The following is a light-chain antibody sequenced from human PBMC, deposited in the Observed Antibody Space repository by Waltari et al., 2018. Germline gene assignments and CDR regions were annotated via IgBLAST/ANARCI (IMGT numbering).Light chain of an antibody. J-gene: IGKJ2*01. CDR2: AAF. CDR1: QSVSNN. Sequence: ETVMIQSPVTLSVSPGATVTLSCRASQSVSNNVAGYQQTPGQAPRLLIYAAFSRGNAIPARFGGSGSGTDFTLTIRPLQSEDFGVYYCQQYHEWPYTFGQGTKLE. V-gene: IGKV3-15*01. CDR3: QQYHEWPYT.